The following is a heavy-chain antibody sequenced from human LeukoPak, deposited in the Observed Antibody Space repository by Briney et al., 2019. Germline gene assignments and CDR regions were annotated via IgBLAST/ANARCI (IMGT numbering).Heavy chain of an antibody. V-gene: IGHV4-38-2*02. Sequence: SETLSLTCTVSGYSISSGYYWGWIRQPPGKGLEWIGTMYNSGSTDYNPSLESRVTISVDTSKNQFSLKLSSVTAADTAVYYCAREADRWFDPWGQGTLVTVSS. J-gene: IGHJ5*02. CDR2: MYNSGST. CDR1: GYSISSGYY. CDR3: AREADRWFDP.